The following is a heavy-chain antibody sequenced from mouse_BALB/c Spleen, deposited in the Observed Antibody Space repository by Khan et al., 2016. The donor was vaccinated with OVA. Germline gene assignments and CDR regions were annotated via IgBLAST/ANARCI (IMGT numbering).Heavy chain of an antibody. Sequence: EVELVESGGGLVQSGGSRKLSCAASGFTFTSYGMHWVRQAPEKGLEWVAYISSDSSTIYYADTVKGRFTISRDNPKNTLFLQMTSLRSGDTAMYTCATYYFNGDCFDYWGQGTTLTVSS. CDR2: ISSDSSTI. D-gene: IGHD1-1*02. J-gene: IGHJ2*01. CDR1: GFTFTSYG. CDR3: ATYYFNGDCFDY. V-gene: IGHV5-17*02.